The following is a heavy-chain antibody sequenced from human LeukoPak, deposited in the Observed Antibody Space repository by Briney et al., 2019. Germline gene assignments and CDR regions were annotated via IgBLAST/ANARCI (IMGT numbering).Heavy chain of an antibody. V-gene: IGHV3-48*03. D-gene: IGHD4-17*01. CDR3: ARDFEGVYGDYLPLDH. CDR2: ISSSGSAI. Sequence: GGSLRLSCAASGFTFSSYEMNWVRQAPGKGLEWVSYISSSGSAIYYADSVKGRFTISRDNAKNSLYLQMNSLRAEDTAVYYRARDFEGVYGDYLPLDHWRQGTLVTVSS. CDR1: GFTFSSYE. J-gene: IGHJ4*02.